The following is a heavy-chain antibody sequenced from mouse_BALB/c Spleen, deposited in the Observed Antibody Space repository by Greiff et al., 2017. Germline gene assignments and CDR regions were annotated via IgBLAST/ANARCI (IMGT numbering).Heavy chain of an antibody. CDR2: IYPGDGDT. V-gene: IGHV1-87*01. J-gene: IGHJ4*01. CDR1: GYTFTSYW. CDR3: ARRDYYGNHESAMDY. D-gene: IGHD2-1*01. Sequence: QVQLKQSGAELARPGASVKLSCTASGYTFTSYWMHWVKQRPGQGLEWIGAIYPGDGDTRYTQKFKGKATLTADKSSSTAYMQLSSIASEDSAVYYCARRDYYGNHESAMDYWGQGTSVTVSS.